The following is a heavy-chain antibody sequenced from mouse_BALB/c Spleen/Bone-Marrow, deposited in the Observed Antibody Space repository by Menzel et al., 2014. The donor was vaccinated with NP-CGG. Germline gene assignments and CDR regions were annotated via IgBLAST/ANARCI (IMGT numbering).Heavy chain of an antibody. Sequence: VQLQQSGPDLVKPSQSLSLTCTVTGYSITSGYSCHWIRQFPGNKLEWMGYIHYSGSTNYNPSLKSRISITRDTSKNHFFLQLNSVTTEDTATYYCARGGEYGSSSFDYWGQGTTLTVSS. J-gene: IGHJ2*01. CDR1: GYSITSGYS. V-gene: IGHV3-1*02. CDR3: ARGGEYGSSSFDY. CDR2: IHYSGST. D-gene: IGHD1-1*01.